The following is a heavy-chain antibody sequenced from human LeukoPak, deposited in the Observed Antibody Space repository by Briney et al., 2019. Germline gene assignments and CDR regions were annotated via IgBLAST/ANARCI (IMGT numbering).Heavy chain of an antibody. J-gene: IGHJ5*02. V-gene: IGHV3-23*01. CDR3: TKDFQSSPGNWFDP. CDR1: GFMFSSYA. CDR2: ISGSGSGT. Sequence: GGSLRLSCAASGFMFSSYAMSWVRQAPGQGLEWVSAISGSGSGTYYADSVKGRFTISRDNSNNMLYLQMNSPRVEDTAVYYCTKDFQSSPGNWFDPWGQGTLVTVSS.